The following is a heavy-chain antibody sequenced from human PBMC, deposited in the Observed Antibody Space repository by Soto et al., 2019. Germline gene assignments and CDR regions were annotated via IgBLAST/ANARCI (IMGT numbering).Heavy chain of an antibody. Sequence: GGSLRLSCAASGFTFTNYAMTWVRQAPGKGLEWVSSISGSSDRTYYGDSVKGRFTISRDTSKNQFSLRLSSVTAADTAMYYCARGSSRWDYWGQGTLVTVSS. CDR3: ARGSSRWDY. D-gene: IGHD6-13*01. CDR2: ISGSSDRT. CDR1: GFTFTNYA. J-gene: IGHJ4*02. V-gene: IGHV3-23*01.